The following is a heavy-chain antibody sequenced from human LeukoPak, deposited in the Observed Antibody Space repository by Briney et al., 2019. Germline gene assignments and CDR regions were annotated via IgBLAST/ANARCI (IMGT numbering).Heavy chain of an antibody. D-gene: IGHD1-26*01. V-gene: IGHV3-7*01. CDR2: IKQDGSEK. Sequence: GGSLRLSCAASGFTFSSYWMSWVRQAPGKGLEWVANIKQDGSEKYYVDSVKGRFTISRDDAKNSLYLQMNSLRAEDTAVCYCAREKGIVGATILDYWGQGTLVTVSS. J-gene: IGHJ4*02. CDR1: GFTFSSYW. CDR3: AREKGIVGATILDY.